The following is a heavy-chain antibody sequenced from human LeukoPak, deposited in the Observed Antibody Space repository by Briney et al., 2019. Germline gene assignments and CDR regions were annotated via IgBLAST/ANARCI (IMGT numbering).Heavy chain of an antibody. Sequence: GGSLRLSCAASGFTFSRYAMSWVRQAPGEGLEWVSAISGSGSSTYYADSVKGRFTISRDNSRNTLSLQMNSLRAEDTAVYYCAKGGSFYDSSGYADYWGQGTLVTVSS. CDR3: AKGGSFYDSSGYADY. D-gene: IGHD3-22*01. CDR1: GFTFSRYA. J-gene: IGHJ4*02. V-gene: IGHV3-23*01. CDR2: ISGSGSST.